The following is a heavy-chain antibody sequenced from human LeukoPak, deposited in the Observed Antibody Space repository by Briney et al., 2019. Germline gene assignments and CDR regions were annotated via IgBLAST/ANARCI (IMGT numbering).Heavy chain of an antibody. CDR1: GGSISSYY. D-gene: IGHD2-21*02. V-gene: IGHV4-59*01. J-gene: IGHJ6*03. CDR3: ARVDCGGDCYIIPVYYYMDV. CDR2: IYYSGST. Sequence: SETLSLTCTVSGGSISSYYWSWIRQPPGKGLEWIGYIYYSGSTNYNPSLKSRVTISVDTSKNQFSLKLSSVTAADTAVYYCARVDCGGDCYIIPVYYYMDVWGKGTTVTVSS.